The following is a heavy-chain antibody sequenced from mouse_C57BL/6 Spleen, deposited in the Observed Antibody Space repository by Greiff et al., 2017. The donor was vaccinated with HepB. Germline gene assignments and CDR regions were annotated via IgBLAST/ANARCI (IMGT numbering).Heavy chain of an antibody. D-gene: IGHD2-4*01. CDR1: GYAFSSSW. CDR3: AREDYDRRLFDY. CDR2: IYPGDGDT. V-gene: IGHV1-82*01. J-gene: IGHJ2*01. Sequence: QVQLQQSGPELVKPGASVKISCKASGYAFSSSWMNWVKQRPGKGLEWIGRIYPGDGDTNYNGKFKGKATLTADKSSSTAYMQLSSLTSEDSAVYFCAREDYDRRLFDYWGQGTTLTVSS.